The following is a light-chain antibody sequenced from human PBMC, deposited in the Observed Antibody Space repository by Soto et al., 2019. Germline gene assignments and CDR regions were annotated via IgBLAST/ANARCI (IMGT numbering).Light chain of an antibody. CDR2: DAS. Sequence: IVLTQSPATLSLSPGERATVSCRASQRVSSYLAWYQQNPGQAPRLLIYDASNRATGIPARFSGSGSGTDFTLIISSLEPEDFAVYYCQQRSNWPSSSFGGGTKLEIK. CDR1: QRVSSY. CDR3: QQRSNWPSSS. J-gene: IGKJ4*01. V-gene: IGKV3-11*01.